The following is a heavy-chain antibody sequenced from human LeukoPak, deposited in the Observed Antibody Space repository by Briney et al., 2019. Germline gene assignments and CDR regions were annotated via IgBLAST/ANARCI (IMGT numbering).Heavy chain of an antibody. CDR1: GGSISSGDYY. D-gene: IGHD3-10*01. CDR3: ARGTAAYYGSGSYNY. Sequence: SETLSLTCTVSGGSISSGDYYWSWIRQPPGKGLEWIGEINHSGSTNYNPSLKSRVTISVDTSKNQFSLKLSSVTAADTAVYYCARGTAAYYGSGSYNYWGQGTLVTVSS. J-gene: IGHJ4*02. V-gene: IGHV4-39*07. CDR2: INHSGST.